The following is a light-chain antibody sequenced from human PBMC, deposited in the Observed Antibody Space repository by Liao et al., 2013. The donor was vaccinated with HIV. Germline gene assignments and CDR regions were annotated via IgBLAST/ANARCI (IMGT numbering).Light chain of an antibody. Sequence: SYELTQPPSVSVAPGETAGITCGGNNIGSKSVHWYQQKPGQAPVLVIYYDSDRPSGIPERFSGSNSGNTATLTISRVEAGDEADYYCQVWDSSSDVVFGGGTKLTVL. J-gene: IGLJ2*01. CDR1: NIGSKS. CDR3: QVWDSSSDVV. CDR2: YDS. V-gene: IGLV3-21*04.